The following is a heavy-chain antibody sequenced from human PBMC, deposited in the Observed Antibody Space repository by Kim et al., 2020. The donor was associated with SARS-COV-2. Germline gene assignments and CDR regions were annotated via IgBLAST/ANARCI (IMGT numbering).Heavy chain of an antibody. D-gene: IGHD6-13*01. J-gene: IGHJ4*02. Sequence: SETLSLTCAVYGGSFSGYYWSWIRQPPGKGLEWIGEINHSGSTNYNPSLKSRVTISVDTSKNQFSLKLSSVTAADTAVYYCSRGFIAAAGPDYWGQGTLVTVSS. CDR1: GGSFSGYY. CDR3: SRGFIAAAGPDY. CDR2: INHSGST. V-gene: IGHV4-34*01.